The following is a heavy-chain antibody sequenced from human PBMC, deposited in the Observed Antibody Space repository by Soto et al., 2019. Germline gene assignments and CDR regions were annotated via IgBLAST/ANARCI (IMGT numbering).Heavy chain of an antibody. CDR1: GGSLSSGGYY. V-gene: IGHV4-31*03. J-gene: IGHJ5*02. CDR2: IYYSGST. D-gene: IGHD3-10*01. Sequence: SETLSLTCTVSGGSLSSGGYYWSWIRQHPGKGLEWIGYIYYSGSTYYNPSLKSRVTISVDTSKNQFSLKLSSVTAADTAVYYCARDVFDYYGSGSYPNWFDPWGQGTLVTVSS. CDR3: ARDVFDYYGSGSYPNWFDP.